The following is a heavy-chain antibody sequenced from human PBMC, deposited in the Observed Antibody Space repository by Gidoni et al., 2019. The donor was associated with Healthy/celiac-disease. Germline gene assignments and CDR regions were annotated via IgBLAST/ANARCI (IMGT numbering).Heavy chain of an antibody. Sequence: QVQLVESGGGVVQPGRSPSLSCAASGFIFSNYDMHWVRQAPGKGLEWVAVISYDGSNNYYADSVKGRFSISRDNSKNTLYLQMNSLRAEDTAVYYCARDDGGMGPWGQGTLVSVSS. CDR1: GFIFSNYD. CDR3: ARDDGGMGP. D-gene: IGHD3-3*01. CDR2: ISYDGSNN. J-gene: IGHJ5*02. V-gene: IGHV3-30*19.